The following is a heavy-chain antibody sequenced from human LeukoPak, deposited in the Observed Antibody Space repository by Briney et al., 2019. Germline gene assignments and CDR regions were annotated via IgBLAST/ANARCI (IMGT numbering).Heavy chain of an antibody. CDR1: GYTFTSYG. CDR3: ARDQSVLRYFDWSGNYYYYGMDV. Sequence: ASVKVSCKASGYTFTSYGISWVRQAPGQGLEWMGWISAYNGNTNYAQKLQGRVTMTTDTSTSTAYMELRSLRSDDTAVYYCARDQSVLRYFDWSGNYYYYGMDVWGQGTTVTVSS. V-gene: IGHV1-18*01. CDR2: ISAYNGNT. J-gene: IGHJ6*02. D-gene: IGHD3-9*01.